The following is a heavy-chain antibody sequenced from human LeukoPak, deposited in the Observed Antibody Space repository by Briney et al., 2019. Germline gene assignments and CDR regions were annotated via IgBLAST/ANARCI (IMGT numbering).Heavy chain of an antibody. J-gene: IGHJ4*02. D-gene: IGHD6-19*01. Sequence: GGSLRLSCAASGFTFSGSSMNWVRQAPGKGLEWVSSISSSSSYIYYADSVKGRFTISRDNAKNSLYLQMNSLRAEDTAVYYCARDYSSGWYDYWGQGTLVTVSS. CDR3: ARDYSSGWYDY. V-gene: IGHV3-21*01. CDR1: GFTFSGSS. CDR2: ISSSSSYI.